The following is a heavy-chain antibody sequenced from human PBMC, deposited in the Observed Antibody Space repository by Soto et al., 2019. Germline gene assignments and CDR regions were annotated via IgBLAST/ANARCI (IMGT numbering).Heavy chain of an antibody. CDR2: ISGSGGST. D-gene: IGHD6-6*01. Sequence: EVQLLESGGGLVQPGGSLRLSCAASGFTFSSYAMSWVRQAPGKGLEWVSAISGSGGSTYYADSVKGRFIISRDNSKNTLYLQMNSLRAEDTAVYYCAKGQYGSSRIDYWGQGTLVTVSS. CDR1: GFTFSSYA. J-gene: IGHJ4*02. V-gene: IGHV3-23*01. CDR3: AKGQYGSSRIDY.